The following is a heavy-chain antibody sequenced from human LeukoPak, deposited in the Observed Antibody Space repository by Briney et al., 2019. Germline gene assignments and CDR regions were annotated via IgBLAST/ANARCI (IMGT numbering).Heavy chain of an antibody. J-gene: IGHJ4*02. CDR3: AKGSSGPEDY. CDR1: GFTFSSYG. V-gene: IGHV3-30*18. CDR2: ISYDGSNK. Sequence: GGSLRLSCAASGFTFSSYGMHWVRQAPGKGLEWVAVISYDGSNKYYADSVKGRFTISRDNSKNTLYLQMNSLRAEDTAVYYCAKGSSGPEDYWGQGTLVTVSS. D-gene: IGHD6-19*01.